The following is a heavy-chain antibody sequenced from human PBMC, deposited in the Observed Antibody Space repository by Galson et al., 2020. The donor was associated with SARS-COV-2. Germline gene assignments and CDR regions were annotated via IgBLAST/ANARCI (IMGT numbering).Heavy chain of an antibody. CDR2: KSYSANS. D-gene: IGHD4-17*01. CDR1: GDSISITSYY. V-gene: IGHV4-39*07. Sequence: SETLSLTCTVSGDSISITSYYWGWIRQPAGKGLEWIGSKSYSANSYYNPSLKSRVTMSIDTSKNQFSLKLTSLTAADTAVYYCARDGAYGAEYFQHWGQGTLVTVSS. J-gene: IGHJ1*01. CDR3: ARDGAYGAEYFQH.